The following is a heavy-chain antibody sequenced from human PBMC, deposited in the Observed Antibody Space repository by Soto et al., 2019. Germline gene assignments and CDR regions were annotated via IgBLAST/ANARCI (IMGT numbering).Heavy chain of an antibody. J-gene: IGHJ4*02. CDR2: IYTGGST. D-gene: IGHD6-13*01. CDR1: GFTVSTNY. Sequence: SGFTVSTNYMSWVRQSPGKGLEWVSVIYTGGSTYYADSVKGRFTISRDNSKNRLFLQMNSLRAEDTAIYYCAKCMGSSWIGVIDNWGQGTLVTVSS. CDR3: AKCMGSSWIGVIDN. V-gene: IGHV3-53*01.